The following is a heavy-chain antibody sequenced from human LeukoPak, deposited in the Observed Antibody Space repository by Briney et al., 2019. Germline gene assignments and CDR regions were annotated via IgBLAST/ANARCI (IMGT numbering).Heavy chain of an antibody. CDR2: INPNSGGT. J-gene: IGHJ6*03. V-gene: IGHV1-2*02. Sequence: GASVKVSCKASGYTFTGYYMHWVRQAPGQGLEWMGWINPNSGGTNYAQKFQGRVTMTRDTSISTAYMELSRLRSGDTAVYYCARDLGITGSQWVMDVWGKGTTVTVSS. CDR3: ARDLGITGSQWVMDV. CDR1: GYTFTGYY. D-gene: IGHD1-20*01.